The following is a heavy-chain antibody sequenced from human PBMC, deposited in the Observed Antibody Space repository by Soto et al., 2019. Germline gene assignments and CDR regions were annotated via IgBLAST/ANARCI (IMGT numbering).Heavy chain of an antibody. Sequence: PGQGLEWMGRIIPMLGIANYAQKFQGRVTITADKSTSTAYMELSSLRSEDTAVYYCANRGYSYGFVIYWGQGTLVTVSS. CDR3: ANRGYSYGFVIY. J-gene: IGHJ4*02. D-gene: IGHD5-18*01. V-gene: IGHV1-69*02. CDR2: IIPMLGIA.